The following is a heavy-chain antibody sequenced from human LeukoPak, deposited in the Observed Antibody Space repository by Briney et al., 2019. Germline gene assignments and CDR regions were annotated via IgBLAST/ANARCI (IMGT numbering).Heavy chain of an antibody. CDR3: ARRGIAAAGTSY. D-gene: IGHD6-13*01. J-gene: IGHJ4*02. V-gene: IGHV4-59*08. Sequence: SETLSLTCTVSGGSISSYYWSWIRQPPGKGLEWIGYTYYSGSTNYNPSLKSRVTISVDTSKNQFSLKLSSVTAADTAVYYCARRGIAAAGTSYWGQGTLVTVSS. CDR1: GGSISSYY. CDR2: TYYSGST.